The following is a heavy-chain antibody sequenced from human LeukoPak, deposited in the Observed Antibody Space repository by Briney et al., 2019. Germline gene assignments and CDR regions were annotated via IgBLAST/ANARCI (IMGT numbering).Heavy chain of an antibody. D-gene: IGHD2-2*02. V-gene: IGHV3-7*01. Sequence: GGSLRLSCTGSGFIFPSYWMSWVRQAPGKGLEWVANIKEDGSEKYYVDSVKGRITISRDNAKNSLYLQMNSLRAEDTAVYYCARDRFVYTHWGQGTLVAVSS. CDR3: ARDRFVYTH. J-gene: IGHJ4*02. CDR1: GFIFPSYW. CDR2: IKEDGSEK.